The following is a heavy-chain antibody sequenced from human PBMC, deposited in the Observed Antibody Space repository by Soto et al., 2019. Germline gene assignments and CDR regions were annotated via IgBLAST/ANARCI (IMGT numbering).Heavy chain of an antibody. CDR3: ARPNITIFGVVPSAFDI. V-gene: IGHV1-18*01. Sequence: EASVKVSCKASGYTFTSYGISWVRQAPGQGLEWMGWISAYNGNTNYAQKLQGRVTMTTDTSTSTAYMELRSLRSDDTAVYYCARPNITIFGVVPSAFDIWGQGTMVTVSS. D-gene: IGHD3-3*01. CDR1: GYTFTSYG. J-gene: IGHJ3*02. CDR2: ISAYNGNT.